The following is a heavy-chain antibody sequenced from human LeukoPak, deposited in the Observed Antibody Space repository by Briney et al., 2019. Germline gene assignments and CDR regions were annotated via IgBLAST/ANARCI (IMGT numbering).Heavy chain of an antibody. CDR2: IYTSGST. J-gene: IGHJ4*02. Sequence: PSETLSLTCTVSGGSFGSGSYYWSWIRQPAGKGLEWIGRIYTSGSTNYNPSLKSRVTISVDTSKNQFSLKLSSVTAADTAVYYCARGGGDWGFHQSDYWGQGTLVTVSS. V-gene: IGHV4-61*02. CDR1: GGSFGSGSYY. CDR3: ARGGGDWGFHQSDY. D-gene: IGHD2-21*01.